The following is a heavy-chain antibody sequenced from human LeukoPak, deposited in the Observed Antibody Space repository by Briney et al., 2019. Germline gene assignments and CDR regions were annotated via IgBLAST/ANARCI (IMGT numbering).Heavy chain of an antibody. V-gene: IGHV4-59*01. D-gene: IGHD6-13*01. CDR1: GGSINSYY. CDR3: ARGLAAAGTSYFDH. J-gene: IGHJ4*02. CDR2: IYYSGST. Sequence: SETLSLTCTVSGGSINSYYWSWIRQPPGKGLEWIGYIYYSGSTDYSPSLKGRVTISVDTSKNQFSLKLSSVTAADTAVYYCARGLAAAGTSYFDHWGQGTLVTVSS.